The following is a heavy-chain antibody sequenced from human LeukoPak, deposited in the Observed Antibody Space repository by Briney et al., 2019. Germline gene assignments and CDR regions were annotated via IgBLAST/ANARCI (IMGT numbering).Heavy chain of an antibody. V-gene: IGHV4-4*07. CDR2: IYVSGST. Sequence: KPSETLSLTCTVSGGSISSHYWSWIRQPAGKGPKWIGRIYVSGSTNYNPSLKSRVTMSIDMSKTQFSLNLTSVTAADTAVYYCARDRTGYSGYEGDPFDIWGQGTMVTVSS. J-gene: IGHJ3*02. D-gene: IGHD5-12*01. CDR3: ARDRTGYSGYEGDPFDI. CDR1: GGSISSHY.